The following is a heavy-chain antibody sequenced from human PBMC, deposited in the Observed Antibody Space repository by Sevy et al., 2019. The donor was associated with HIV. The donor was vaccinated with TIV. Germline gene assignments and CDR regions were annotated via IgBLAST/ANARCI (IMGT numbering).Heavy chain of an antibody. CDR1: GFTFGSYW. CDR2: IKEDGSGR. CDR3: ARLYSSSSGRGLDN. V-gene: IGHV3-7*01. D-gene: IGHD6-6*01. J-gene: IGHJ4*02. Sequence: GGSLLSCAASGFTFGSYWMTWVRQAPGKGLEWVANIKEDGSGRFYVDSVRGRFTVSRDNAKKTLYLQMNNLRGEDTALYYCARLYSSSSGRGLDNWGQGALVTVSS.